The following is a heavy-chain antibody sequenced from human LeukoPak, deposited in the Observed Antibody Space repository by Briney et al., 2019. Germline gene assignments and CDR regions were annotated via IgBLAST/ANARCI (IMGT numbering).Heavy chain of an antibody. Sequence: GGSLRLSCAASGFTFSSYSMNWVRQAPGKGLEWVSSISSSSSYIYYADSVKGRFTISRDNAKNSLYLQMNSLRAEDTAVYYCARDRGIWFGELPFDYWGQGTLVTVSS. CDR3: ARDRGIWFGELPFDY. CDR1: GFTFSSYS. J-gene: IGHJ4*02. D-gene: IGHD3-10*01. CDR2: ISSSSSYI. V-gene: IGHV3-21*01.